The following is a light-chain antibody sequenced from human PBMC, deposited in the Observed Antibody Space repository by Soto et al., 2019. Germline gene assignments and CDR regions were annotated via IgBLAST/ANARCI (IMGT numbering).Light chain of an antibody. CDR1: SSDIGLYNH. CDR3: TSYTGYDHYVV. V-gene: IGLV2-8*01. J-gene: IGLJ2*01. Sequence: QSALTQPPSASGSPGQSVTISCTGTSSDIGLYNHVSWYQQHPGKVPKLMIYDVNNRPSGVPDRFSGSKSGNTASLTVSGLQADDEADYYCTSYTGYDHYVVFGGGPKLTVL. CDR2: DVN.